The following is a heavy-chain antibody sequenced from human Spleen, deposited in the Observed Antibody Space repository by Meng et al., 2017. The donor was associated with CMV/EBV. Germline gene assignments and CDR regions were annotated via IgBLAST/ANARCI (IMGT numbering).Heavy chain of an antibody. D-gene: IGHD1-26*01. CDR2: TYYRSKWHN. Sequence: VQVQQSGPGLVKPSPPLSLTCAISGDSVSNNGAAWNWVRQSPSRGLEWLGRTYYRSKWHNDYAPSVKSRITINPDTSKNQFSLQLNSVTPEDTAVYYCARDPEYSYSILDSWGQGILVTVSS. J-gene: IGHJ4*02. CDR1: GDSVSNNGAA. CDR3: ARDPEYSYSILDS. V-gene: IGHV6-1*01.